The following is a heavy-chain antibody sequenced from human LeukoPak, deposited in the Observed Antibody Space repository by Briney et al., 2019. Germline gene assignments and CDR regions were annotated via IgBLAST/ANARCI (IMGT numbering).Heavy chain of an antibody. CDR1: GGSFSGYY. J-gene: IGHJ1*01. CDR2: INHSGST. V-gene: IGHV4-34*01. D-gene: IGHD3-22*01. Sequence: PSETLSLTCAVYGGSFSGYYWSWIRQPPGKGLEWIGEINHSGSTNYNPSLKSRVTISVDTSKNQFSLKLSSVTAADTAVYYCASYYYDSSGPNRGDQYFQHWGQGTLVTVSS. CDR3: ASYYYDSSGPNRGDQYFQH.